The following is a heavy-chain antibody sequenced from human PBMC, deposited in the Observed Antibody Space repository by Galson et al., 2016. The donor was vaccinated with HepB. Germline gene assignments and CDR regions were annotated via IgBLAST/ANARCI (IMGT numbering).Heavy chain of an antibody. V-gene: IGHV3-11*01. CDR1: GFIFRDFY. CDR2: ISATDNTM. J-gene: IGHJ6*02. Sequence: SLRLSCAASGFIFRDFYMSWIRQAPGKGLEWVSYISATDNTMHYADSVKGRFTVSRDNSKNSLSLQMNSLRGEDTAVYYCARDPGFRNGMDVWGQGTTVTVS. CDR3: ARDPGFRNGMDV.